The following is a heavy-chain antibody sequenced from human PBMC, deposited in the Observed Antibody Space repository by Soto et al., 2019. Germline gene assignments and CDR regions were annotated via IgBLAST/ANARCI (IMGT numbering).Heavy chain of an antibody. CDR3: ARQGRCSSTSCYTGANFYYYGMDV. CDR2: IYPGDSDT. J-gene: IGHJ6*02. Sequence: GESLKISCKGSGYSFTIYWIGWVRQMPGKGLEWMGIIYPGDSDTRYSPSFQGQVTISADKSISTAYLQWSSLQASDTAIYYCARQGRCSSTSCYTGANFYYYGMDVWGQGTTVTVSS. CDR1: GYSFTIYW. D-gene: IGHD2-2*02. V-gene: IGHV5-51*01.